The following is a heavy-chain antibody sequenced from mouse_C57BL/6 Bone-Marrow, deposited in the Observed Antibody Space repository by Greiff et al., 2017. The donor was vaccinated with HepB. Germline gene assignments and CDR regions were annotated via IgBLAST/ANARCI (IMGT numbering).Heavy chain of an antibody. D-gene: IGHD2-4*01. J-gene: IGHJ2*01. CDR1: GYTFTSYG. Sequence: QVQLQQSGAELARPGASVKLSCKASGYTFTSYGISWVKQRTGQGLEWIGEIYPRSGNTYYNEKFKGKATLTADKSSSTAYMELRSLTSEDSAVDFCARQRDSYYFDYWGQGTTLTVSS. CDR2: IYPRSGNT. V-gene: IGHV1-81*01. CDR3: ARQRDSYYFDY.